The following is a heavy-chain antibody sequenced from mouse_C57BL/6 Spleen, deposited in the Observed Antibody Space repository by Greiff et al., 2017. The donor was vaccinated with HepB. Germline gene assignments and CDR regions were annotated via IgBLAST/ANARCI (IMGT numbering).Heavy chain of an antibody. CDR2: IDPSDSYT. D-gene: IGHD2-1*01. J-gene: IGHJ4*01. V-gene: IGHV1-50*01. Sequence: VQLQQSGAELVKPGASVKLSCKASGYTFTSYWMQWVKQRPGQGLEWIGEIDPSDSYTNYNQKFKGKATLTVDTSSSTAYMQLSSLTSEDSAVYYCARWAYGKYYAMDYWGQGTSVTVSS. CDR3: ARWAYGKYYAMDY. CDR1: GYTFTSYW.